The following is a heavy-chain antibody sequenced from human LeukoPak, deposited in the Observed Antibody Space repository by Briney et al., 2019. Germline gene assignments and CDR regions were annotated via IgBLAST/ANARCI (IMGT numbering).Heavy chain of an antibody. V-gene: IGHV4-59*01. Sequence: ETLSLTCTVSGGSISSYYWSWIRQPPGKGLEWIGYIYYSGSTNYNPSLKSRVTISVGTSKNQFSLKLSSVTAADTAVYYCAAQVVVITGLGAFDIWGQGTMVTVSS. D-gene: IGHD3-22*01. CDR3: AAQVVVITGLGAFDI. CDR1: GGSISSYY. J-gene: IGHJ3*02. CDR2: IYYSGST.